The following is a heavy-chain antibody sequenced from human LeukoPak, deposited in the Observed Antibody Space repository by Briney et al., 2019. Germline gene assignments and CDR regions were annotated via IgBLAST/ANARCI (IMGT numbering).Heavy chain of an antibody. CDR2: ISSSGSTI. CDR3: ARDHGLFYGMDV. D-gene: IGHD2-15*01. Sequence: PGGSLRLSCAASGFTFSSYEMNWVRQAPGKGLEWVSYISSSGSTIYYADSVKGRFTISRDNAKNSLYLQMNSLRAEDTAAYYCARDHGLFYGMDVWGKGTTVTVSS. V-gene: IGHV3-48*03. CDR1: GFTFSSYE. J-gene: IGHJ6*04.